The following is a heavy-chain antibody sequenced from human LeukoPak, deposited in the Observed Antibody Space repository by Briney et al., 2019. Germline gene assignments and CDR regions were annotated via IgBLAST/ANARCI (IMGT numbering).Heavy chain of an antibody. Sequence: SETLCLTCTVSGGSISSGGYYWSWIRQHPGKGLEWIGYIYYSGSTYYNPSLKSRVTISVDTSKNQFSLKLSSVTAADTAVYYCARVYSGFFDYWGQGTLVTVSS. D-gene: IGHD2-21*01. CDR2: IYYSGST. J-gene: IGHJ4*02. V-gene: IGHV4-31*03. CDR1: GGSISSGGYY. CDR3: ARVYSGFFDY.